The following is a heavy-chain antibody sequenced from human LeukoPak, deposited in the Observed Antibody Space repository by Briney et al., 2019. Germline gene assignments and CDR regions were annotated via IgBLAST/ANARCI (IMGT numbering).Heavy chain of an antibody. J-gene: IGHJ4*02. D-gene: IGHD3-16*01. V-gene: IGHV3-64*01. Sequence: GGSLRLSCAASGFTFSSYAMHWVRQAPGKGLEYVSAISSNGGSTYYANSVKGRFTISRDNSKNTLYLQMGSLRAEDTAMYYCAKEAERYGPSSFDYWGQGTLVTVSS. CDR3: AKEAERYGPSSFDY. CDR2: ISSNGGST. CDR1: GFTFSSYA.